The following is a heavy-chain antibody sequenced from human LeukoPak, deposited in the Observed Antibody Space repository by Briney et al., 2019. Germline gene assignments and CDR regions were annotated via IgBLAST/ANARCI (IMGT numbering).Heavy chain of an antibody. CDR1: GGSISSNY. D-gene: IGHD2-2*01. Sequence: PSETLSLTCTVSGGSISSNYWSWIRQPAGKGLEWIGRIYTSVSTNYNPSLKSRVTMSVDTSKNQFSLKLSSVTAADTAVYYCASQDIVVVSTSAEYFQHWGQGTLVTVSS. CDR2: IYTSVST. CDR3: ASQDIVVVSTSAEYFQH. V-gene: IGHV4-4*07. J-gene: IGHJ1*01.